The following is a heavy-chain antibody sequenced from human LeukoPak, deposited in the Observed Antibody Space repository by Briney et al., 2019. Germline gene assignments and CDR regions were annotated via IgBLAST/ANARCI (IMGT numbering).Heavy chain of an antibody. CDR2: ISFDGSNK. J-gene: IGHJ4*02. Sequence: PGGSLRLSCAASGFTFGSYAMHWVRQAPGKGLEWVAVISFDGSNKYYGDSVKGRFTISGDNSKNTLFLQMNSLRVEDTAVYYCAKGFAASGWLWFFDYWGQGTLVTVSS. V-gene: IGHV3-30*18. D-gene: IGHD6-19*01. CDR3: AKGFAASGWLWFFDY. CDR1: GFTFGSYA.